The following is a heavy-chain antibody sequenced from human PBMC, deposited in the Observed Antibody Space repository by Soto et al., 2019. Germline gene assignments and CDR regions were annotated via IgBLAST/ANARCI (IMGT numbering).Heavy chain of an antibody. CDR2: IYYSGST. V-gene: IGHV4-61*01. D-gene: IGHD2-21*02. CDR3: ARGHRMVTQGGGKFYYYVYGMDV. CDR1: NGSVSSDPFY. Sequence: SATLSLTCTVSNGSVSSDPFYWSWIRQPPGKGLEWIGYIYYSGSTNYNPSLRSRVTISVDTSKNQFSLKLSSVTAADTAVYFCARGHRMVTQGGGKFYYYVYGMDVWGQGTTVTVSS. J-gene: IGHJ6*02.